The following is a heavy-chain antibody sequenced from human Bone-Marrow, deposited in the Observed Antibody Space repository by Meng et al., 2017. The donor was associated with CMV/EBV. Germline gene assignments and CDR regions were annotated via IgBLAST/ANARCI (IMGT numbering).Heavy chain of an antibody. CDR2: IKPDATET. D-gene: IGHD6-13*01. V-gene: IGHV3-7*01. CDR1: GFTFSGYW. Sequence: GESLKISCAVSGFTFSGYWMTWIRQTPGKGLEWVANIKPDATETYYVDSVKGRFTISRDNAKNSLYLQMNSLRVEDTALYYCARQGGVAAAGLSFWGQGTLVTVSS. J-gene: IGHJ1*01. CDR3: ARQGGVAAAGLSF.